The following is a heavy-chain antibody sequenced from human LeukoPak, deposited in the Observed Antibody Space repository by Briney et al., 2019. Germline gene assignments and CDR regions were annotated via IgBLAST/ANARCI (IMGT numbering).Heavy chain of an antibody. Sequence: ASVKVSCKASGGTFSSYAISWVRQAPGQGLEWMGGIIPIFGTANYAQKLQGRVTITADESTSTAYMELSSLRSEDTAVYYCARFHYDILTGPLLDYWGQGTLVTVSS. CDR3: ARFHYDILTGPLLDY. CDR1: GGTFSSYA. V-gene: IGHV1-69*13. D-gene: IGHD3-9*01. J-gene: IGHJ4*02. CDR2: IIPIFGTA.